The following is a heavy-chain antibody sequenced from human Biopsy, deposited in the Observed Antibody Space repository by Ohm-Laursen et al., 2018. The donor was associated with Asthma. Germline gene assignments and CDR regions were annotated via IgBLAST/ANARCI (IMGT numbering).Heavy chain of an antibody. D-gene: IGHD3-10*01. CDR2: ISVYNGNT. Sequence: ASVKVSCKASGYTFNSAGITWVRQAPGQGLEWMGWISVYNGNTKVAQKLQDRVTMITDTSTSTAYMELRSLRSDDTAAYFCARAVDYSHYYGINVWGQGTTVTVS. CDR3: ARAVDYSHYYGINV. J-gene: IGHJ6*02. CDR1: GYTFNSAG. V-gene: IGHV1-18*01.